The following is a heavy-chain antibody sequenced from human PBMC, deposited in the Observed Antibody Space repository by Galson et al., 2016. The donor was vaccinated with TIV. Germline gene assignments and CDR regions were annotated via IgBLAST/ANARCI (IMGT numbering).Heavy chain of an antibody. V-gene: IGHV4-30-4*01. CDR3: ARARRVARVVVAATGTAIDH. D-gene: IGHD2-15*01. J-gene: IGHJ4*02. CDR1: GGSISTGDYY. Sequence: LSLTCKVSGGSISTGDYYWMWIRQPPGKGLEWVGSIYYSGTTYYNPSLLSRVIVSVDASKNQFSPKLSSVTAADTAVFYCARARRVARVVVAATGTAIDHWGRGTLVTVSS. CDR2: IYYSGTT.